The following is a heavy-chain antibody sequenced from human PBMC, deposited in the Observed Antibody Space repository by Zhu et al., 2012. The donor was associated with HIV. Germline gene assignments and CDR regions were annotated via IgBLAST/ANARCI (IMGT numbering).Heavy chain of an antibody. CDR3: ARGSGYGKPYYFDY. CDR1: GGSISSYC. D-gene: IGHD3-16*01. Sequence: QVQLQESGPGLVKPSGTLSLTCTVSGGSISSYCWSWIRQPPGKGLEWIGYIYSSGSINYNPSLKSRVTISIDTSKNHFSLKLSSVTAADTAVYYCARGSGYGKPYYFDYWGQGTLVTVSS. V-gene: IGHV4-4*09. J-gene: IGHJ4*02. CDR2: IYSSGSI.